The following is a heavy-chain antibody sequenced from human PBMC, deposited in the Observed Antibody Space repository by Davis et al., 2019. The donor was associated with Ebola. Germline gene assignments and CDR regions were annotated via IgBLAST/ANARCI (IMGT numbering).Heavy chain of an antibody. Sequence: ASVKVSCKASGYTFTDYYLHWVRQAPGQGLYWMGRIYPFNGATNFADTFQGRVTMTTDMSITTAYMELSSLNSDDTTIYYCARPILPEVTHCGVDYWGQGTLVTVSS. CDR1: GYTFTDYY. D-gene: IGHD1-14*01. CDR3: ARPILPEVTHCGVDY. J-gene: IGHJ4*02. V-gene: IGHV1-2*06. CDR2: IYPFNGAT.